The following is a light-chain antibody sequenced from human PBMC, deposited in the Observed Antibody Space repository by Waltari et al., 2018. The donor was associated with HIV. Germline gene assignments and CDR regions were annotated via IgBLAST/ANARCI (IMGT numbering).Light chain of an antibody. CDR2: AAS. CDR1: QSVRTN. CDR3: QHYNNWPPLFT. V-gene: IGKV3-15*01. Sequence: EIVMTQSPATLSVSPGERATLSCRASQSVRTNLAWFQQKPGRAPRRLIYAASTMLPDIPARFSSSGSWTYFTLTISSLQSEDFAVYYCQHYNNWPPLFTFGPATTV. J-gene: IGKJ3*01.